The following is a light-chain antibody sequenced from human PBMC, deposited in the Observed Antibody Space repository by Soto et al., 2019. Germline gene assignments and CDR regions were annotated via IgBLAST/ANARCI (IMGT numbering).Light chain of an antibody. V-gene: IGKV3-20*01. CDR2: DAS. CDR3: QQYETFSGT. CDR1: QSVSNTY. J-gene: IGKJ1*01. Sequence: EIVLTQSPGTLSLSPGERATLSCRASQSVSNTYLAWYQQKPGQAPRLLIYDASSRATGIPDRFSGSGSGTDFTLTISRLEPEDFATYYCQQYETFSGTFGPGTKVEI.